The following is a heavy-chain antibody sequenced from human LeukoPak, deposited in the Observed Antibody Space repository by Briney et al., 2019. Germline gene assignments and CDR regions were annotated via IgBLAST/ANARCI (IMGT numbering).Heavy chain of an antibody. CDR2: IKQDGSEK. V-gene: IGHV3-7*03. Sequence: GGSLRLSCAASEFTLITYSMSWVRQAPGKGLEWVANIKQDGSEKYYVDSVKGRFTISRDNAKNSLYLQMNSLRAEDTAVYYCARRSGIAVAGAFDYWGQGTLVTVSS. D-gene: IGHD6-19*01. CDR1: EFTLITYS. CDR3: ARRSGIAVAGAFDY. J-gene: IGHJ4*02.